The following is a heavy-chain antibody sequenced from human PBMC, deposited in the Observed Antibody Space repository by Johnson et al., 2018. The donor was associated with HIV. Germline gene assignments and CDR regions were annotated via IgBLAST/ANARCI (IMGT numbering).Heavy chain of an antibody. D-gene: IGHD3-10*01. Sequence: QVQLVESGGGVVQPGRSLRLSCAASGFTCSSYAMHWVRQAPGKGLEWVAVISYDGSNKYYADSVKGRFTISRDNSKNTLYLQMNSLRAEDTAVYYCAKDPGWFGEPGDAFDIWGQGTMVTVSS. CDR2: ISYDGSNK. CDR3: AKDPGWFGEPGDAFDI. J-gene: IGHJ3*02. CDR1: GFTCSSYA. V-gene: IGHV3-30*04.